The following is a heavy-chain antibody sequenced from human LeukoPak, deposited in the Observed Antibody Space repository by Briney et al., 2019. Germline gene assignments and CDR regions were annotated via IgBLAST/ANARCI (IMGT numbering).Heavy chain of an antibody. CDR2: INLSGGTT. CDR1: GYIFTNYY. J-gene: IGHJ4*02. V-gene: IGHV1-46*01. CDR3: ARSEIYGDYGGLDF. Sequence: ASVKVSCKASGYIFTNYYIHWVRQAPGQGLEWMGIINLSGGTTICAQNFQGRVTMTRDMSTSTVYMELSSLRSEDTAIFYCARSEIYGDYGGLDFWGQGTLVTVSS. D-gene: IGHD4-17*01.